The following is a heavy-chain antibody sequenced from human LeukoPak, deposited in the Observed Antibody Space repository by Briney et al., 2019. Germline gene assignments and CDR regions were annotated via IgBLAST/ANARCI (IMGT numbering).Heavy chain of an antibody. V-gene: IGHV4-59*12. D-gene: IGHD2-15*01. CDR1: GGSISGYY. CDR3: ARDQGPYCSGGSCYDDGDY. CDR2: IYSSGST. J-gene: IGHJ4*02. Sequence: SETLSLTCTVSGGSISGYYWSWIRQPPGKGVEWIGHIYSSGSTNYNPSLKSRVTISVDTSKNQFSLKLSSVTAADTAVYYCARDQGPYCSGGSCYDDGDYWGQGTLVTVSS.